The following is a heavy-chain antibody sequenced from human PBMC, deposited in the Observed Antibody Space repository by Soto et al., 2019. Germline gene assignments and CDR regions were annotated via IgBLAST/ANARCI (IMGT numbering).Heavy chain of an antibody. V-gene: IGHV1-69*06. Sequence: GASVKVSCKASGGTFSSYAISWVRQAPGQGLEWMGGIIPIFGTANYAQKFQGRVTITADKSTSTAYMELSSLRSEDTAVYYCASYSGSYYIDYYYYGMDVWGQGTTVTVSS. J-gene: IGHJ6*02. CDR3: ASYSGSYYIDYYYYGMDV. CDR2: IIPIFGTA. CDR1: GGTFSSYA. D-gene: IGHD1-26*01.